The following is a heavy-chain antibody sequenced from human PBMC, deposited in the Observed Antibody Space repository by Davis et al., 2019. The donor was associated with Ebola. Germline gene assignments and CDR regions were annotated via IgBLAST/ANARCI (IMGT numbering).Heavy chain of an antibody. Sequence: AASVTVSCKASRGTFVSYAISWVRQAPGQGLEWMGGVIPMFGTSKYAQKFQDRVTITADESTNTAYMELSSLSSDDTAVYYCARGRPWLWVATPVRFDSWGLGTLVIVSS. CDR2: VIPMFGTS. V-gene: IGHV1-69*13. CDR1: RGTFVSYA. D-gene: IGHD5-12*01. J-gene: IGHJ4*02. CDR3: ARGRPWLWVATPVRFDS.